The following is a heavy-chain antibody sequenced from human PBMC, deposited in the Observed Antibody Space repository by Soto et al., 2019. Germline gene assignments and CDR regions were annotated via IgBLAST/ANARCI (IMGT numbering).Heavy chain of an antibody. Sequence: QVQLQESGPGLVKPSQTLSLTCTVSGGYISSGGYYWSWIRQHPGKGLEWIGYIYYSGSTYYNPSLKSRVTISVDTSKNQFSLKLSSVTAAHTAVYYCARVRFWSGYYPDKGGWFDPWGQGTLVTISS. J-gene: IGHJ5*02. CDR3: ARVRFWSGYYPDKGGWFDP. V-gene: IGHV4-31*03. D-gene: IGHD3-3*01. CDR1: GGYISSGGYY. CDR2: IYYSGST.